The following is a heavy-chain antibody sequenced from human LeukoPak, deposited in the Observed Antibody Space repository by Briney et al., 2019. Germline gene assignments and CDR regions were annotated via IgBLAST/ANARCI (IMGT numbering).Heavy chain of an antibody. V-gene: IGHV3-9*01. CDR3: ATLRYYDSSGYSGPADY. J-gene: IGHJ4*02. D-gene: IGHD3-22*01. Sequence: RSGGSLRLSCAASGFTFDDYAIHWVRQAPGKGLEWVSGISWNSGSIGYADSVRGRFTISRDNAKNSLYLQMNSLRAEDTALYYCATLRYYDSSGYSGPADYWGQGTPVTVSS. CDR1: GFTFDDYA. CDR2: ISWNSGSI.